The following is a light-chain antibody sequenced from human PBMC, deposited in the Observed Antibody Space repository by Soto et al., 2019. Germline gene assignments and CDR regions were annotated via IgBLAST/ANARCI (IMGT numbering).Light chain of an antibody. V-gene: IGLV7-43*01. J-gene: IGLJ2*01. CDR2: GTT. Sequence: QAVVTQEPSLTVSPGVTVTLTCASSTGAVTSAYYPNWFQQKPGQAPRTLIYGTTNKHSWTPARFSGSLLGGKAALTLSGVQPEDEDDYYCLLYYGGAPGFGGGTKLTV. CDR3: LLYYGGAPG. CDR1: TGAVTSAYY.